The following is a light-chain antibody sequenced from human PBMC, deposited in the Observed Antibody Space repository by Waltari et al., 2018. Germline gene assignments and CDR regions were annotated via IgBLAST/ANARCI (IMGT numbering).Light chain of an antibody. CDR2: DVT. J-gene: IGLJ2*01. Sequence: QSALTQPASVTGSPGQSIPISCTGSSSDVGDHNNVSWYQQHPGKVPKLLVFDVTHRPSGVFVRFSGSKSGNTASLTISGLQAEDEGDYYCSTYTTGVVFGGGTKLTVL. CDR3: STYTTGVV. V-gene: IGLV2-14*03. CDR1: SSDVGDHNN.